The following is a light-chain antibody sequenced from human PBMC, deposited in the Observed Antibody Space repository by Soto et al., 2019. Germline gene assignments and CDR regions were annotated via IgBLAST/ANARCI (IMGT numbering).Light chain of an antibody. CDR2: EGT. CDR3: STDAGRVV. Sequence: QSALTQPASVSGSPGQSITISCTGTSSDVGSYNLVSWYQQHPGKAPKLMIYEGTNRPSGVSNRFSGSKSGNTASLTISGLQAEDEAHYYCSTDAGRVVFGGGTQLTVL. J-gene: IGLJ2*01. CDR1: SSDVGSYNL. V-gene: IGLV2-23*01.